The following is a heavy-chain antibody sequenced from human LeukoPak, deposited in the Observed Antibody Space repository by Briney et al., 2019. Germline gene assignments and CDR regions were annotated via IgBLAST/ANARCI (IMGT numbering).Heavy chain of an antibody. CDR1: GYTFTSYY. D-gene: IGHD2-21*02. J-gene: IGHJ2*01. CDR2: INPSGGST. V-gene: IGHV1-46*01. Sequence: ASVKVSCKASGYTFTSYYMHWARQAPGQGLEWMGIINPSGGSTSYAQKFQGRVTMTRDTSTSTVYMELSSLRSEDTAVYYCARDCGGDCRPYWYFDLWGRDTLVTVSS. CDR3: ARDCGGDCRPYWYFDL.